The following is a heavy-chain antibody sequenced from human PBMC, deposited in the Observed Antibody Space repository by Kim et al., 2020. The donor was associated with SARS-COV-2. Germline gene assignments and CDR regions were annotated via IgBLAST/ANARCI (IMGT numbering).Heavy chain of an antibody. Sequence: GGSLRLSCAASGFTFSNAWMSWVRQAPGKGLEWVGRIKSKTDGGTTDYAAPVKGRFTISRDDSKNTLYLQMNSLKTEDTAVYYCTTGRVQYYYDSSDDYWGQGTLVTVSS. CDR3: TTGRVQYYYDSSDDY. CDR1: GFTFSNAW. D-gene: IGHD3-22*01. V-gene: IGHV3-15*01. CDR2: IKSKTDGGTT. J-gene: IGHJ4*02.